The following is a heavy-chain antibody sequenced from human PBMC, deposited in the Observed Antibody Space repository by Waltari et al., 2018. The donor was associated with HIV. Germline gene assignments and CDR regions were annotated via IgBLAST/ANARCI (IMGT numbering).Heavy chain of an antibody. Sequence: QVQLQESGPGLVKPSQTLSLTCTVSGGSISSGSSYWSWIRQPAGKGLEWIGRIYTSGNTDYNPSPKSRVTISVDTSKNQFSLKLTSVTAADTAVYYCARARVRSGYGLYYYYGMDVWGQGTTVTVSS. CDR2: IYTSGNT. CDR3: ARARVRSGYGLYYYYGMDV. D-gene: IGHD5-12*01. CDR1: GGSISSGSSY. J-gene: IGHJ6*02. V-gene: IGHV4-61*02.